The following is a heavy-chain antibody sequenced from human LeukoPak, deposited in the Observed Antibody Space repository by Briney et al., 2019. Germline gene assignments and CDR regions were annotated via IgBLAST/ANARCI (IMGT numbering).Heavy chain of an antibody. D-gene: IGHD5-24*01. CDR1: GFTLSNHW. J-gene: IGHJ4*02. Sequence: GGSLRLSCAASGFTLSNHWMTWVRQAPGKGLECVAIIKQDGSEKYYVDSVKGRFTISRDNAKNSLYLQMNSLRAEDTAVYYCGTGWAIDFWGQGTLVTVSS. V-gene: IGHV3-7*01. CDR3: GTGWAIDF. CDR2: IKQDGSEK.